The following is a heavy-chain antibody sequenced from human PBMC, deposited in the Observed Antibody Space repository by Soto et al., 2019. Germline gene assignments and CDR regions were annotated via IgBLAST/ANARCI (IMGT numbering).Heavy chain of an antibody. CDR1: GFSLSTSGMC. J-gene: IGHJ6*02. V-gene: IGHV2-70*01. D-gene: IGHD6-19*01. CDR3: ARIPWKLWLDEGPETYYYGMDV. Sequence: SGPTLVNPTQTLTLTCTFSGFSLSTSGMCVSWIRQPPGKALEWLALIDWDDDKYYSTSLKTRLTISKDTSKNQVVLTMTNMDPVGTATHYCARIPWKLWLDEGPETYYYGMDVWGQGTTVTVSS. CDR2: IDWDDDK.